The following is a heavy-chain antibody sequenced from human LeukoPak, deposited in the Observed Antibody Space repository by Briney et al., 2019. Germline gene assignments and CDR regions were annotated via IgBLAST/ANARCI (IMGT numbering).Heavy chain of an antibody. J-gene: IGHJ4*02. V-gene: IGHV4-39*07. CDR1: GGSISSSSYY. D-gene: IGHD1-1*01. CDR3: ARRRLEREKRFDY. CDR2: IYYSGST. Sequence: PSETLSLTCTDSGGSISSSSYYWGWIRQPPGKGLEWIGSIYYSGSTYYNPSLKSRVTISVDTSKNQFSLKLSSVTAADTAVYYCARRRLEREKRFDYWGQGTLVTVSS.